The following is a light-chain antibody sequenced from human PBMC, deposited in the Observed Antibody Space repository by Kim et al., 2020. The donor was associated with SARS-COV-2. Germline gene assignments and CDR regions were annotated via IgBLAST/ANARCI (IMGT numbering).Light chain of an antibody. V-gene: IGKV3-11*01. CDR1: QNIGRY. CDR2: EVF. J-gene: IGKJ4*01. Sequence: PGDRAILACRASQNIGRYLAWYQQRPGQAPRLLIYEVFNRAAGVPARFSGNGSETDFTLTITSLEPDDFAVYYCHHRANWPALTFGGGTKVDIK. CDR3: HHRANWPALT.